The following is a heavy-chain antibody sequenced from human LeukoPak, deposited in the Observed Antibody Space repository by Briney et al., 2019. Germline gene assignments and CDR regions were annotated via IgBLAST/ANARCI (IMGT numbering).Heavy chain of an antibody. CDR3: ARGVRSPYSSGWSYYYYGMDV. CDR1: GGTFSSYA. J-gene: IGHJ6*02. V-gene: IGHV1-69*13. D-gene: IGHD6-19*01. CDR2: IIPIFGPA. Sequence: ASVKVSCKASGGTFSSYAISWVRQAPGQGLEWMGGIIPIFGPADYAQKFQGRVTITADESTSTAYMELSSLRSEDTAVYYCARGVRSPYSSGWSYYYYGMDVWGQGTTVTDSS.